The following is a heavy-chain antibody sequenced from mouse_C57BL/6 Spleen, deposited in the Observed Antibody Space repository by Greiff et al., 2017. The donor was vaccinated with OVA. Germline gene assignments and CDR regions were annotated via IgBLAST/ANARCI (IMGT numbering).Heavy chain of an antibody. Sequence: QVQLQQPGAELVKPGASVKLSCKASGYTFTSYWMQWVKQRPGQGLEWIGEIDPSDSYTNYNQKFKGKATLTVDTSSSTAYMQLSSLTSEDSAVYYRARKYDYADYWGQGTTLTVSS. CDR2: IDPSDSYT. V-gene: IGHV1-50*01. D-gene: IGHD2-4*01. CDR3: ARKYDYADY. J-gene: IGHJ2*01. CDR1: GYTFTSYW.